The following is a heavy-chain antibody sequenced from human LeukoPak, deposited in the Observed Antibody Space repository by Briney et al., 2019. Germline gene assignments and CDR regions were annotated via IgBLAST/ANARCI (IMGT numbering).Heavy chain of an antibody. J-gene: IGHJ4*02. CDR3: ARYDWGKYFDY. CDR1: GGSISSSSYY. V-gene: IGHV4-39*01. Sequence: SETLSLTCTVSGGSISSSSYYWDWIRQPPGKGLEWIGSIYYSGSTYYNPSLKSRVTISVDTSKNQFSLKLSSVTAADTAVYYCARYDWGKYFDYWGQGTLVTVSS. CDR2: IYYSGST. D-gene: IGHD3-16*01.